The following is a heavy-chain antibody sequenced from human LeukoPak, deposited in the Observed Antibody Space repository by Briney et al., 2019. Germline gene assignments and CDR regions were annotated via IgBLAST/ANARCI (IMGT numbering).Heavy chain of an antibody. Sequence: ASVKVSCKASGGTFISYTISWVRQAPGQGLEWMGGIIPILGIANYAQKFQGRVTITADKSTSTAYMELSSLRSEDTAVYYCARDTQDYYDSSGYPVLWGQGTLVTVSS. CDR3: ARDTQDYYDSSGYPVL. CDR2: IIPILGIA. D-gene: IGHD3-22*01. CDR1: GGTFISYT. J-gene: IGHJ4*02. V-gene: IGHV1-69*04.